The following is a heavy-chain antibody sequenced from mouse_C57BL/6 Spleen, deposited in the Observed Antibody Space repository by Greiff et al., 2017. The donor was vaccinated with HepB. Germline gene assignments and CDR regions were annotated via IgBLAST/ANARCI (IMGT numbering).Heavy chain of an antibody. Sequence: VQLQQSGAELVKPGASVKISCKASGYAFSSYWMNWVKQRPGKGLEWIGQIYPGDGDTNYNGKFKGKATLTADKSSSTAYMQLSSLTSEDSAVYFCSRGGYHWYFDVWGTGTTVTVSS. CDR2: IYPGDGDT. CDR3: SRGGYHWYFDV. J-gene: IGHJ1*03. V-gene: IGHV1-80*01. CDR1: GYAFSSYW. D-gene: IGHD1-1*02.